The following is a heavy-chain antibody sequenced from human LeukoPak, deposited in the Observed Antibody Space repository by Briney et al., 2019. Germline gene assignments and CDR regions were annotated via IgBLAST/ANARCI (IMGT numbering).Heavy chain of an antibody. CDR1: GGSFSGYY. D-gene: IGHD2-15*01. CDR3: ARGGRSGPLRWFAP. Sequence: SETLSLTCAVYGGSFSGYYWSWIRQPPGKGLEWIGEINHSGSTKYNPSLKSRVTISVHTSKNQFSLKLSSVPAADTAVYYCARGGRSGPLRWFAPWGQGTLVTVSS. V-gene: IGHV4-34*01. J-gene: IGHJ5*02. CDR2: INHSGST.